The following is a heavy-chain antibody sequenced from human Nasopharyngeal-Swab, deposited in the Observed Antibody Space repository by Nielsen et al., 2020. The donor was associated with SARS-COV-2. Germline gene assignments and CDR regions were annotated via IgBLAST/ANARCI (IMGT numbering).Heavy chain of an antibody. CDR2: IYPSDSYT. V-gene: IGHV5-10-1*01. D-gene: IGHD4-11*01. CDR1: GYSFPNYW. J-gene: IGHJ6*02. CDR3: GRHDYRYYYGMDV. Sequence: GESLKISCKGSGYSFPNYWISLVRQMPGKGLEWMGRIYPSDSYTNHSPSFQGHVTIPANKSSRTAYLQWSSLKASDTAMYYCGRHDYRYYYGMDVWGQGTTVTVSS.